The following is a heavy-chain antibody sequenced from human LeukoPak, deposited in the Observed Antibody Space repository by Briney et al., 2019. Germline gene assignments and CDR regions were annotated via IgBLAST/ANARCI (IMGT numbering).Heavy chain of an antibody. Sequence: GGSLRLSCAAFGSSFSTYGIPWVRQAPGKGLEWVGVISYDGSKTWYADSVRGRFTISRDNPRNTLYLQMNSLRAEDTATYYCAKDPASFAYWGQGTLVTVSS. J-gene: IGHJ4*02. V-gene: IGHV3-30*18. CDR1: GSSFSTYG. CDR2: ISYDGSKT. CDR3: AKDPASFAY.